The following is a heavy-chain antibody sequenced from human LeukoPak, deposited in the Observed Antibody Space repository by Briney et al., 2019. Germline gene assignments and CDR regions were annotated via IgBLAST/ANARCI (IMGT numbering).Heavy chain of an antibody. J-gene: IGHJ6*02. CDR3: ARDRVPAAIPSGLHYYYYGMDV. Sequence: GGSLRLSCAASGFTFSRYAITWVRQAPGKGLDWVSSIYSDRSTYYADSVKGRFTISRDNSKNTVHLQMNSLRAEDTAVYYCARDRVPAAIPSGLHYYYYGMDVWGQGTTVTVSS. D-gene: IGHD2-2*02. CDR2: IYSDRST. CDR1: GFTFSRYA. V-gene: IGHV3-23*05.